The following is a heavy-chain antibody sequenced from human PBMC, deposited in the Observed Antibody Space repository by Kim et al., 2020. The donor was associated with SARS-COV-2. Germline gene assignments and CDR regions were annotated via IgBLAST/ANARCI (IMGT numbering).Heavy chain of an antibody. CDR1: GFTFSSYN. J-gene: IGHJ2*01. V-gene: IGHV3-21*01. Sequence: GGSLRLSCAASGFTFSSYNMNWVRQAPGKGLEWVSSIRTSSDYIYYADSVKGRFTISRDNAKNSLYLQMNSLRAEDTAVYYCATFLQRRDWYFDLWGRGTLVTVSS. D-gene: IGHD4-4*01. CDR2: IRTSSDYI. CDR3: ATFLQRRDWYFDL.